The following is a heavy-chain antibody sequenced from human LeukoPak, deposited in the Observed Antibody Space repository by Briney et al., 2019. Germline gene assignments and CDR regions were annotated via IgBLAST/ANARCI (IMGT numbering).Heavy chain of an antibody. CDR3: ARGHTRITMLRGSRSAYYFDY. CDR2: TNHSVGT. Sequence: PSETLSLTCTVSGGSSSGYYWSWIRPPPGKGLEWSGETNHSVGTNYNPSPKRRATMSVDTSKHQFSLKLSSVTAADTAVYYCARGHTRITMLRGSRSAYYFDYWGQGTLVTVSS. CDR1: GGSSSGYY. V-gene: IGHV4-34*01. J-gene: IGHJ4*02. D-gene: IGHD3-10*01.